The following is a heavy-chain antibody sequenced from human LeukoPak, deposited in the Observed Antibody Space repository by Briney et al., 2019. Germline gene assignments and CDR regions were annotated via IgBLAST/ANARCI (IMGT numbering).Heavy chain of an antibody. Sequence: ASVKVSCKASGGTFSSYAISWVRQAPGQGLEWMGRIIPILGIANYAQKFQGRVTITADKSTSTAYMELSSLRSEDTAVYYCARGGVVIPNWFDPWGQGTLVTVSS. V-gene: IGHV1-69*04. CDR3: ARGGVVIPNWFDP. D-gene: IGHD3-3*01. CDR2: IIPILGIA. J-gene: IGHJ5*02. CDR1: GGTFSSYA.